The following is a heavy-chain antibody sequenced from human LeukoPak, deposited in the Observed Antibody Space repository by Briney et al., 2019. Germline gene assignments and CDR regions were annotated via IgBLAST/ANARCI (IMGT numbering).Heavy chain of an antibody. J-gene: IGHJ5*02. V-gene: IGHV4-38-2*02. CDR3: SRQYSNNWYDDRGWFDP. D-gene: IGHD6-13*01. CDR2: IYHSGST. Sequence: PSETLSLTCTVSGYSISSDYYWAWIRQPPGKGLEWIGSIYHSGSTYYNPSLKSRVTLSVDKSKKQFSLKLSSVTAADTAVYYWSRQYSNNWYDDRGWFDPWGQGTLVTVSS. CDR1: GYSISSDYY.